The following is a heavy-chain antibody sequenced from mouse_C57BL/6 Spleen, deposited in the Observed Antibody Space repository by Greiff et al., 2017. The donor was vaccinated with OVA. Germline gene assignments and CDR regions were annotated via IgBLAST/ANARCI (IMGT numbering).Heavy chain of an antibody. CDR2: IDPSDSYT. Sequence: QVQLQQSGAELVKPGASVKLSCKASGYTFTSYWMQWVKQRPGQGLEWIGEIDPSDSYTNYNQKFKGKATLTVVTSSSTAYMQLSSLTSEDSAVYYCARRRGLYYATTGAMDYWGQGTSVTVSS. D-gene: IGHD2-1*01. CDR3: ARRRGLYYATTGAMDY. V-gene: IGHV1-50*01. CDR1: GYTFTSYW. J-gene: IGHJ4*01.